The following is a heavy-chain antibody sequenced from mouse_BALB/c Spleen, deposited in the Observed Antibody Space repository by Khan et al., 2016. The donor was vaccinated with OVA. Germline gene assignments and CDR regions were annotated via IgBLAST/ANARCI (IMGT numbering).Heavy chain of an antibody. CDR1: GYSITSDYA. V-gene: IGHV3-2*02. Sequence: EVQLQESGPGLVKPSQSLSLTCTVTGYSITSDYAWNWIRQFPGNKLEWMGYISSTGSTSYNPSLKSRISITRDTSKNQFFLQLKSVTTEDTATYYCARSLYYSHGYALDCLGRGTSVTGSS. CDR2: ISSTGST. J-gene: IGHJ4*01. CDR3: ARSLYYSHGYALDC. D-gene: IGHD2-12*01.